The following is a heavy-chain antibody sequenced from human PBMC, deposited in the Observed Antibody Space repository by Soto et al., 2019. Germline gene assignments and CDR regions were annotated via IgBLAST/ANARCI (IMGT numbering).Heavy chain of an antibody. D-gene: IGHD6-19*01. CDR2: ISGSGGST. CDR3: AKTARIAVAPYYFDY. J-gene: IGHJ4*02. V-gene: IGHV3-23*01. CDR1: GFTCSCHG. Sequence: GASLRPYYAASGFTCSCHGMRCVRQDPGKGLEWVSAISGSGGSTYYADSVKGRFTISRDNSKNTLYLQMNSLRAEDTAVYYCAKTARIAVAPYYFDYWGQGTLVTVSS.